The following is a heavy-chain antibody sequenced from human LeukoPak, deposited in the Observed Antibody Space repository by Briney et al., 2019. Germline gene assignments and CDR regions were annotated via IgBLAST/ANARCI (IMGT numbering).Heavy chain of an antibody. CDR2: ISSSSSYI. CDR1: GFTFSSYS. V-gene: IGHV3-21*01. CDR3: ARDRYSSDRTGGYFDY. Sequence: KAGGSLRLSCAASGFTFSSYSMNWVRQAPGKGLEWVSSISSSSSYIYYADSVKGRFTISRDNAKNSLYLQMNSLRAEDTAVYYCARDRYSSDRTGGYFDYWGQGTLVTVSS. J-gene: IGHJ4*02. D-gene: IGHD6-19*01.